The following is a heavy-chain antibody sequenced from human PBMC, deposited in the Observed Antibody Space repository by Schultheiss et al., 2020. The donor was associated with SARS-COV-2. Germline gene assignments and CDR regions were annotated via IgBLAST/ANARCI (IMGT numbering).Heavy chain of an antibody. CDR1: GFSLSTSGVG. V-gene: IGHV2-5*01. CDR3: AHTSGSYWVGWFDP. D-gene: IGHD1-26*01. CDR2: IFSNDEK. Sequence: SGPTLVKPTQTLTLTCTFSGFSLSTSGVGVGWIRQPPGKALEWLAHIFSNDEKSYSTSLKSRLTITKDTSKNQVVLTMTNMDPVDTATYYCAHTSGSYWVGWFDPWGQGTLVTVSS. J-gene: IGHJ5*02.